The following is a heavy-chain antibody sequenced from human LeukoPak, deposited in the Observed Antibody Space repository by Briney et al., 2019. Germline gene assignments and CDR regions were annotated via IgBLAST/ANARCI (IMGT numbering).Heavy chain of an antibody. CDR1: GDSMTSGYYF. CDR3: ARGVAVRGLPDYGMDV. D-gene: IGHD3-10*01. CDR2: IYRSGTT. Sequence: SETLSLTCTVSGDSMTSGYYFWNWTRQPAGQTLEWIGRIYRSGTTNYNPSLKSRVTISVDTSINQVSLRLTSVTAADTAVYYCARGVAVRGLPDYGMDVWGPGTTVIVSS. J-gene: IGHJ6*02. V-gene: IGHV4-61*02.